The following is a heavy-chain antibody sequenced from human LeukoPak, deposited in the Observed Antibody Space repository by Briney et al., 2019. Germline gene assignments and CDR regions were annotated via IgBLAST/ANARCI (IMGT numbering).Heavy chain of an antibody. Sequence: ASVKVSCKASGYTFTDYDINWVRQATGQGLEWMGWMNTEEGNTGYAQKFQGRGAMTRDTSTTTAYLELTNLTPEDTAIYYCARGRGAYGSGSYLYDWGQGTLLTVSS. V-gene: IGHV1-8*02. CDR3: ARGRGAYGSGSYLYD. D-gene: IGHD3-10*01. CDR1: GYTFTDYD. J-gene: IGHJ4*02. CDR2: MNTEEGNT.